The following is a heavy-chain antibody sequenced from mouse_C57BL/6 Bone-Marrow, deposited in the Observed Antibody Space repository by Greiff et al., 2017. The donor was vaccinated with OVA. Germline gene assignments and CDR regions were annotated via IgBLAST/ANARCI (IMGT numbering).Heavy chain of an antibody. CDR2: IFPGSGST. D-gene: IGHD2-2*01. J-gene: IGHJ2*01. V-gene: IGHV1-75*01. CDR1: GYTFTDYY. CDR3: ARSRVWLRRYFDY. Sequence: QVQLQQSGPEMVKPGASVKISCKASGYTFTDYYINWVKQRPGQGLEWIGWIFPGSGSTYYNEKFKGTDTLTVDKSSSRAYMLRRSLTSEDYAVYFCARSRVWLRRYFDYGGQGTTLTVSS.